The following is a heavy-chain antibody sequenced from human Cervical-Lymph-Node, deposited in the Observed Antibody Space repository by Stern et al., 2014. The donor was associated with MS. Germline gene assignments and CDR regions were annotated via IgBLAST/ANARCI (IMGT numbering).Heavy chain of an antibody. CDR1: GFTFSSYS. D-gene: IGHD4-23*01. J-gene: IGHJ4*02. V-gene: IGHV3-21*01. CDR2: ISSGCGYI. Sequence: EMQLVESGGGLVKPGGSLRLSCAASGFTFSSYSMNWVRQAPGKGLEWVASISSGCGYIYYADSLKGRFTISRDNAKNSLYLQMNSLRAEDTAVYYCARGRGGNCRYYFDYWGQGTLVTVSS. CDR3: ARGRGGNCRYYFDY.